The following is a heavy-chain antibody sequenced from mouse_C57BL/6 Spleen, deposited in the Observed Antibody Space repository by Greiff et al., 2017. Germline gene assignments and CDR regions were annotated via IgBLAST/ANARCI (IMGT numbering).Heavy chain of an antibody. Sequence: VQLQQSGPGLVQPSPSLSITCTVSGFSLTSYGVHWVRQSPGKGLEWLGVIWSGGSTDDNAAFLSRLSISKDNSKNQVFFKMNRLQADDTARYYCARNPYGYAMDYWGQGTSVTVSS. J-gene: IGHJ4*01. D-gene: IGHD1-1*01. CDR3: ARNPYGYAMDY. CDR1: GFSLTSYG. CDR2: IWSGGST. V-gene: IGHV2-2*01.